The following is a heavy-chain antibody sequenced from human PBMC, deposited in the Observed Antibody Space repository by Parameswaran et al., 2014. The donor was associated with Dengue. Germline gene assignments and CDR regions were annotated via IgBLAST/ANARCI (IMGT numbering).Heavy chain of an antibody. CDR3: VKDGATSLPYSSGWYEGYFDY. CDR2: LSYDESQE. J-gene: IGHJ4*02. V-gene: IGHV3-30*18. Sequence: VRQMPGKGLEWVAVLSYDESQEYYADSVKGRFTVSRDNFKNTLYLQMNSLIVEDTAVYYCVKDGATSLPYSSGWYEGYFDYWGQGTLVTVSS. D-gene: IGHD6-19*01.